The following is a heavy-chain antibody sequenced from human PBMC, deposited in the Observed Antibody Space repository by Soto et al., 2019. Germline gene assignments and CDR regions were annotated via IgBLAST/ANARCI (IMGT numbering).Heavy chain of an antibody. CDR2: MNPNSGNT. V-gene: IGHV1-8*01. Sequence: SVKVSCKASGYTFTSYDINWVRQATGQGLEWMGWMNPNSGNTGYAQKFQGRVTMTRNTSISTAYMELSSLRSEDTAVYYCASMLKTWRGLEYYFDYWGQGTLVTVYS. CDR1: GYTFTSYD. J-gene: IGHJ4*02. D-gene: IGHD3-3*01. CDR3: ASMLKTWRGLEYYFDY.